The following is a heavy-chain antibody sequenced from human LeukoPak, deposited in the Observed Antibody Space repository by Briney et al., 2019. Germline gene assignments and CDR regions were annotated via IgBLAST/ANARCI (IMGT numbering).Heavy chain of an antibody. Sequence: SVKVSCKASGGTSSSYAISWARQAPGQGLEWMGRIIPIFGIANYAQKFQGRVTITADKSTSTAYMELSSLRSEDTAVYYCARDCGYCSGGSCYSGNWFDPWGQGTLVTVSS. CDR2: IIPIFGIA. CDR1: GGTSSSYA. J-gene: IGHJ5*02. CDR3: ARDCGYCSGGSCYSGNWFDP. V-gene: IGHV1-69*04. D-gene: IGHD2-15*01.